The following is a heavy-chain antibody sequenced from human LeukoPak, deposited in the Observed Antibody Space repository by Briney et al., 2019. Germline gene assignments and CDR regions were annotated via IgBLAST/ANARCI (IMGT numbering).Heavy chain of an antibody. CDR2: IYTSGST. CDR3: ARDSTVTTFNYMDV. V-gene: IGHV4-4*07. J-gene: IGHJ6*03. D-gene: IGHD4-11*01. CDR1: GGPIRSYY. Sequence: SETLTLTCTVSGGPIRSYYWSWMREPAGKALEGIGRIYTSGSTSYNPSLKSRVTISLDKSKNQFSLKLSSVTAADTAVYYCARDSTVTTFNYMDVWGKGTTVTVSS.